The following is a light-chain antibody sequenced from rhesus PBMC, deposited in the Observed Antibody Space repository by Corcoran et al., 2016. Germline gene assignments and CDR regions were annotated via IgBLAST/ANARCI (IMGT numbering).Light chain of an antibody. CDR1: QDISIW. CDR2: KES. V-gene: IGKV1-22*01. J-gene: IGKJ4*01. CDR3: LQYSSSPFT. Sequence: DIQMTQSPSSLSASVGDKVTITCRASQDISIWLAWYQQKPGKAPKFLIYKESILQSGVPSRFSGSGSGTEFTLPISSLQPEDFASYYCLQYSSSPFTFGGGTKVELK.